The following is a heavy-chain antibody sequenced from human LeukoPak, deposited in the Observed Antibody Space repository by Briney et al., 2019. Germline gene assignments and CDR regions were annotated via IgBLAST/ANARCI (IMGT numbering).Heavy chain of an antibody. Sequence: SETLSLTCAVYGGSFSAYYWSWIRQPPGKGLEWIGEINHSGSTNYNPSLKSRVTISVNTSKNQFSLKLSSVTAADTAAYYCARHGGGSSGQEYYFYMDVWGKGTTVTVSS. J-gene: IGHJ6*03. CDR1: GGSFSAYY. CDR3: ARHGGGSSGQEYYFYMDV. CDR2: INHSGST. D-gene: IGHD6-19*01. V-gene: IGHV4-34*01.